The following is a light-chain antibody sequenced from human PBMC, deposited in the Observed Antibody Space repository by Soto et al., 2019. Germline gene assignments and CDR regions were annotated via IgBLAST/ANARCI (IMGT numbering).Light chain of an antibody. CDR3: SSYTSSSTRV. Sequence: QSVLTQPASLSGSPGRSITIPCTGTSSDVGGYNYVSWYQQHPGKAPKLMIYDVSNRPSGVSNRFSGSKSGNTASLTISGLQAEDEADYYCSSYTSSSTRVFGGGTKLTVL. CDR1: SSDVGGYNY. V-gene: IGLV2-14*01. CDR2: DVS. J-gene: IGLJ2*01.